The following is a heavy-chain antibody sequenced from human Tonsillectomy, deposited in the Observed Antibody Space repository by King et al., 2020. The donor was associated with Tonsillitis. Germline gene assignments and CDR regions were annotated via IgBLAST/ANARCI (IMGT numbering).Heavy chain of an antibody. V-gene: IGHV3-30*04. J-gene: IGHJ6*02. CDR1: GFTFSSYA. CDR3: ARWGGIVLMEGMDV. Sequence: VQLVESGGGVVQPGRSLRLSCAASGFTFSSYAMHWVRQAPGKGLEWVAVISYDGSNKYYADSVKGRFTISRDNSKNTLYLQMNSLRAEDTAVYYCARWGGIVLMEGMDVWGHGTTVTVSS. D-gene: IGHD2-8*01. CDR2: ISYDGSNK.